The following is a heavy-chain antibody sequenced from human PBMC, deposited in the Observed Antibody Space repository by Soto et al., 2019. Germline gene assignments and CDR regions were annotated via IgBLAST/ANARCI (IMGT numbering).Heavy chain of an antibody. J-gene: IGHJ4*02. V-gene: IGHV4-39*01. CDR1: GGSISSSSYF. D-gene: IGHD5-12*01. CDR2: VHYRGST. CDR3: ARGIGYYFDS. Sequence: PSETLYLTCTVSGGSISSSSYFWGWIRQPPGKGLEWIGNVHYRGSTYYNASLTSRVTISVDTSKNQFSLKLSSVTAADSAVYSCARGIGYYFDSWGQGTLVTVSS.